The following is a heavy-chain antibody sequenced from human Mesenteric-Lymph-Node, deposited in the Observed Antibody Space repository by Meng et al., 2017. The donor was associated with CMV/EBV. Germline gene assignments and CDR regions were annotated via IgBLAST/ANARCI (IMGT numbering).Heavy chain of an antibody. D-gene: IGHD3-16*01. V-gene: IGHV4-34*01. CDR3: ARDSDGTLGY. CDR2: INHSGGT. CDR1: GESFSDYY. Sequence: GSLRLSCAVYGESFSDYYWNWIRQPPGEGLEWIGEINHSGGTNYHPSLKSRVTISIDTSKKQFSLKLSSVTAADTAVYYCARDSDGTLGYWGQGTLVTVSS. J-gene: IGHJ4*02.